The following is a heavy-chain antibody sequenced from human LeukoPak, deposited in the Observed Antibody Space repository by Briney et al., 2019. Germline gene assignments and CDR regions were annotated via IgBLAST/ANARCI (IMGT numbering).Heavy chain of an antibody. D-gene: IGHD2-21*02. V-gene: IGHV3-74*01. CDR2: LNSVWNST. CDR1: RYTFSSYW. CDR3: ARTYCGGDCYGAFDI. J-gene: IGHJ3*02. Sequence: GGTLRLFCAASRYTFSSYWMHWVRHAPGKGLVWVSRLNSVWNSTLYADFVKRRFTFCRHNDKNSLYLQVHSHRAEHTRVFLCARTYCGGDCYGAFDIWGQGTMVTVSP.